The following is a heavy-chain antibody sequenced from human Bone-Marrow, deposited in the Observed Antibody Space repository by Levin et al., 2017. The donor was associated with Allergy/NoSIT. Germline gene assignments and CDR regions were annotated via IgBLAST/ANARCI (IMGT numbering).Heavy chain of an antibody. Sequence: SETLSLTCSVSGHSISSYYRGWIRQPPGKGLEWIGYIYNTEDSSYNPSLRGRVTMLVDRSKNQFSLRLSSVTAADTAVYYCARPYDGSNRYVLDAFDIWGQGTMVIVSS. CDR2: IYNTEDS. V-gene: IGHV4-59*01. CDR3: ARPYDGSNRYVLDAFDI. CDR1: GHSISSYY. J-gene: IGHJ3*02. D-gene: IGHD3-22*01.